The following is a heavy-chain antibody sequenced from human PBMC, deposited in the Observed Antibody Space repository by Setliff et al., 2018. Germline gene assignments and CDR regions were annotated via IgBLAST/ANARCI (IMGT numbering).Heavy chain of an antibody. CDR2: VQFDGSNK. V-gene: IGHV3-30*02. Sequence: PGGSLRLSCAASGFSFNTYGMHWVRQAPGEGLERVAFVQFDGSNKYYADSVLGRFTISRDNIKNTAFLQMNSLRADDTAMYYCVASPSNKNGHFEYWGQGTLVTVSS. CDR1: GFSFNTYG. CDR3: VASPSNKNGHFEY. J-gene: IGHJ4*02.